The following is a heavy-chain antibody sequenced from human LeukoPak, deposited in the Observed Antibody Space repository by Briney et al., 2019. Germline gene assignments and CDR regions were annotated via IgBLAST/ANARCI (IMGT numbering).Heavy chain of an antibody. D-gene: IGHD3-22*01. J-gene: IGHJ4*02. CDR2: INAGNGNT. CDR3: ARGSEYYDSSGYFDY. V-gene: IGHV1-3*01. Sequence: ASVKVSCKSSGYTFTSYALHWVRQAPGQRLEWMGWINAGNGNTKYSQKFQGRVTITRDRSASTAYMELSSLRSEDTAVYYCARGSEYYDSSGYFDYWGQGTLVTVSS. CDR1: GYTFTSYA.